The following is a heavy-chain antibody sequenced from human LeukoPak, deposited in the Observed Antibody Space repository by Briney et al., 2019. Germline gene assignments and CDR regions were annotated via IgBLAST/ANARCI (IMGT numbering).Heavy chain of an antibody. CDR1: GGTFSSYA. V-gene: IGHV1-69*13. D-gene: IGHD5-18*01. Sequence: SVKVSCKASGGTFSSYAISWVRPAAGQGLDWMGGIIPIFGTANYAQNFQGRVTITADESTSTAYMELSSLRSEDTAVYYCARGGQTAMVTRYYYYYMDVWGKGTTVTVSS. CDR3: ARGGQTAMVTRYYYYYMDV. CDR2: IIPIFGTA. J-gene: IGHJ6*03.